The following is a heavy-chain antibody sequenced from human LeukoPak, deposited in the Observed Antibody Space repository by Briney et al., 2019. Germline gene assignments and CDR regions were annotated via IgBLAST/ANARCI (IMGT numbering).Heavy chain of an antibody. V-gene: IGHV4-59*01. J-gene: IGHJ6*03. CDR2: IYSSGIT. CDR1: GGSISTYY. Sequence: NSSETLSLTCTVSGGSISTYYWSWIRQPPGKGLEWIGYIYSSGITNYSPSLKSRVTMSLDTSKNQFSLKLSSVTAADTAVYYCAGAPTLYYYNMDVWGKGTTVTVSS. CDR3: AGAPTLYYYNMDV.